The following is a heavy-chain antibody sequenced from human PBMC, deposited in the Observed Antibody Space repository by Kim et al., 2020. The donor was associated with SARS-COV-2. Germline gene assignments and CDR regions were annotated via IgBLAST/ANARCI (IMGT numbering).Heavy chain of an antibody. Sequence: YAAYVKGRFTIARDNSKNTLYLQMNSRRAEDTAVYYCAREGIVGATTGLDYWGQGTLVTVSS. J-gene: IGHJ4*02. CDR3: AREGIVGATTGLDY. V-gene: IGHV3-33*01. D-gene: IGHD1-26*01.